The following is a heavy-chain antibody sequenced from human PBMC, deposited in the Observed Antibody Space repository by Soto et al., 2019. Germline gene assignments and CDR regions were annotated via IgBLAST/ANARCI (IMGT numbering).Heavy chain of an antibody. CDR1: GVTFSSLA. CDR3: VRPTDGMDV. J-gene: IGHJ6*02. CDR2: IIPIFGTS. V-gene: IGHV1-69*12. Sequence: QVQLLQSGAEVKKPGSSVKVSCKASGVTFSSLAISWVRQAPGQGLEWMGGIIPIFGTSTYAQKFQGRVKITADESTSTAYMDLNSLRSDDTGVYYCVRPTDGMDVWGQGTTVTVSS.